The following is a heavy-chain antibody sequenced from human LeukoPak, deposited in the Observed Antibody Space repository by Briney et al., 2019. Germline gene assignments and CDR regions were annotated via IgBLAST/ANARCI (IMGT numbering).Heavy chain of an antibody. J-gene: IGHJ4*02. CDR3: ARESAAGTCDY. D-gene: IGHD6-13*01. CDR2: LWYDGNNR. CDR1: GFTFSSYD. Sequence: PGGSLRLSCAASGFTFSSYDMHWVRQAPGKGLEWVAVLWYDGNNRYYADSVKGRFTISRDNSKNTLYLQMNSLRAEDTAVYYCARESAAGTCDYWGQGTPVTVSS. V-gene: IGHV3-33*01.